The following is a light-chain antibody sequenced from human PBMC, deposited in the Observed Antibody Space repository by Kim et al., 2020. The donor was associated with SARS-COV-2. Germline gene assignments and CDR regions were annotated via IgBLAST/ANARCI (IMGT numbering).Light chain of an antibody. Sequence: LSPGERAPLSCRASHGVGNSLAWFQQKPGQAPRLLIFETSSRATGIPARFSGSGSGTAFTLTISSLEPEDFAVYYCQQRYNWPLTFGGGTKVDIK. V-gene: IGKV3D-11*01. CDR2: ETS. J-gene: IGKJ4*01. CDR3: QQRYNWPLT. CDR1: HGVGNS.